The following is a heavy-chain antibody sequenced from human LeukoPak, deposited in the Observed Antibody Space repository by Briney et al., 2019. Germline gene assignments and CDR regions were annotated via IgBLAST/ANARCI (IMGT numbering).Heavy chain of an antibody. D-gene: IGHD3-10*01. CDR1: GFTFSSYA. CDR2: ISGSGGST. V-gene: IGHV3-23*01. J-gene: IGHJ6*03. CDR3: AKGRASLRPHYYMDV. Sequence: GGSLRLSCAASGFTFSSYAMSWVRQAPGKGLEWVSAISGSGGSTYYADSVKGRFTISRDNSKNTLYLQMNSLRAEDTAAYYCAKGRASLRPHYYMDVWGKGTTVTISS.